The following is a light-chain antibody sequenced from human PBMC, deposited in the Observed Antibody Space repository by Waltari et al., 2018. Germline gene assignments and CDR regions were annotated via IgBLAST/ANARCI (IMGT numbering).Light chain of an antibody. CDR3: QQLNYYPRT. V-gene: IGKV1-9*01. Sequence: DIQLTQSPSFLSASVGDRVTITYRASQDISGYLGWYQQKPGKAPKVLIYGASTLQSGVPSRFSGSGSGTEFTLTINSLQPEDFATYYCQQLNYYPRTFGQGTKVEIK. CDR1: QDISGY. CDR2: GAS. J-gene: IGKJ1*01.